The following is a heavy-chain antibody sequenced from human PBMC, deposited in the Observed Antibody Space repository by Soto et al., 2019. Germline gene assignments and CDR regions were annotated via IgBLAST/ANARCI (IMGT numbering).Heavy chain of an antibody. J-gene: IGHJ6*02. Sequence: SVKVSCTAFGGTFSSYAISWVRQAPGQGLEWMGGIIPIFGTANYAQKFQGRVTITADESTSTAYMELSSLRSEDTAVYYCARGRRYCSSTSCYGDYYYYYGMDVWGQGTTVTVSS. D-gene: IGHD2-2*01. CDR2: IIPIFGTA. V-gene: IGHV1-69*13. CDR1: GGTFSSYA. CDR3: ARGRRYCSSTSCYGDYYYYYGMDV.